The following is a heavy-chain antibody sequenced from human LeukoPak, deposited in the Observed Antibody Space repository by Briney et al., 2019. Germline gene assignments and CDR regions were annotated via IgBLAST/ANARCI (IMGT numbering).Heavy chain of an antibody. D-gene: IGHD2-15*01. Sequence: GGSLRLSCAASGFTFSDYYMSWIRQAPGKGLEWVSYISSSGSTIYYADSGKGRFTISRDNAKNSLYLQMNSLRAEDTAVYYCARQYCSGGSCYLNAAFDIWGQGTMVTVSS. CDR1: GFTFSDYY. CDR2: ISSSGSTI. V-gene: IGHV3-11*04. J-gene: IGHJ3*02. CDR3: ARQYCSGGSCYLNAAFDI.